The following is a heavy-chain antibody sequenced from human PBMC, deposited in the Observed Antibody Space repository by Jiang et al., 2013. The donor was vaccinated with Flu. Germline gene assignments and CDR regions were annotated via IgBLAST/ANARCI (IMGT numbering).Heavy chain of an antibody. Sequence: TVSGGSISSHGYYWSWIRQRPGKGLEWIGYIYYSGSAYYNPSLKSRVTISLDTSKKHFSLKLSSVTAADTAVYYCARDSGARVDYWGQGTLVTVSS. V-gene: IGHV4-31*02. CDR1: GGSISSHGYY. CDR3: ARDSGARVDY. CDR2: IYYSGSA. J-gene: IGHJ4*02.